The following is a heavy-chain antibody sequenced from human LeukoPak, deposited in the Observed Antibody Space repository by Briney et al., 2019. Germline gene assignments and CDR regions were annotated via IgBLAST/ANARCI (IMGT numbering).Heavy chain of an antibody. Sequence: PSETLSLTCTVSGGSISSYYWSWIRQPAGTALEWIGRIYTSGTITYNPSLKSRVTISLDTSKKQFSLKLTSVTAADTAVYYCAAASVVAGLTDWGQGTLVTVSS. CDR1: GGSISSYY. CDR3: AAASVVAGLTD. D-gene: IGHD6-19*01. V-gene: IGHV4-4*07. J-gene: IGHJ4*02. CDR2: IYTSGTI.